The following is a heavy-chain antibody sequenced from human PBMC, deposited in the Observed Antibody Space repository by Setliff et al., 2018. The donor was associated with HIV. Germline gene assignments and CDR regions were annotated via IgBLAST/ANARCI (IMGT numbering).Heavy chain of an antibody. D-gene: IGHD3-22*01. CDR2: ISHGGSSGST. CDR1: GASISTHY. V-gene: IGHV4-59*11. Sequence: PSETLSLTCTVSGASISTHYWNWIRQPPGKGLEWVGEISHGGSSGSTNYNPSLKSRVTISVDTSKTQFSLNLSSVTAADTAVYYCARGFREYYDSSGYFLNWFDPWGQGTLVTVSS. CDR3: ARGFREYYDSSGYFLNWFDP. J-gene: IGHJ5*02.